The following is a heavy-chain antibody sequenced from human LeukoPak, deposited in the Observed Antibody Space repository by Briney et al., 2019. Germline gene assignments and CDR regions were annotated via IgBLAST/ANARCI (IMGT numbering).Heavy chain of an antibody. CDR2: ISISGSTI. CDR3: ARGDYYDTSGFRGGYYYYGMDV. Sequence: GGSLRLSCAASGFTFSYYEMNWVRQAPGKGLEWVSYISISGSTIYYADPVKGRFTISRDNAKNSLYLQMNSLRAEDTAVYYCARGDYYDTSGFRGGYYYYGMDVWGQGTTVTVSS. CDR1: GFTFSYYE. V-gene: IGHV3-48*03. J-gene: IGHJ6*02. D-gene: IGHD3-22*01.